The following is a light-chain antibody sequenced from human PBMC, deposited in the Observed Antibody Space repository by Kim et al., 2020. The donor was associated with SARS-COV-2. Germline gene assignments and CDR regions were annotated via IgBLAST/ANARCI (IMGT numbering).Light chain of an antibody. CDR2: SNY. CDR1: SSNIGSNY. CDR3: AAWADSLSGYV. V-gene: IGLV1-47*02. Sequence: GQRVSICGSGSSSNIGSNYVCWYQHLPGTAPELLIHSNYQRPSGVPDRFSGSKSGTSATLAISGLRSEDEADYYWAAWADSLSGYVFGTGTKVTVL. J-gene: IGLJ1*01.